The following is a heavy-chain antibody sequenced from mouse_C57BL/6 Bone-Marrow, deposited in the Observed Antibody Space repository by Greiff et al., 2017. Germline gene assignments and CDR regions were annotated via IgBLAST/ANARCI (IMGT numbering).Heavy chain of an antibody. Sequence: VQGVESGAELARPGASVKLSCKASGYTFTSYGISWVKQRTGQGLEWIGEIYPRSGNTYYNEKFKGKATLTADKSSSTAYMELRSLTSEDSAVYFCASPRQLRLRDAMDYWGQGTSVTVSS. CDR1: GYTFTSYG. CDR3: ASPRQLRLRDAMDY. CDR2: IYPRSGNT. J-gene: IGHJ4*01. V-gene: IGHV1-81*01. D-gene: IGHD3-2*02.